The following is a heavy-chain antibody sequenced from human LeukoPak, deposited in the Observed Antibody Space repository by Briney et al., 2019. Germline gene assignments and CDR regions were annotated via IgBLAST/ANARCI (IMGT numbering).Heavy chain of an antibody. D-gene: IGHD4-17*01. V-gene: IGHV1-24*01. CDR3: ATGFMTTVTHFDY. CDR1: GYTLTELS. CDR2: FDPEDGET. Sequence: ASVKVSCKVSGYTLTELSMHWVRQPPGKGLEWMGGFDPEDGETIYAQKFQGRVTMTEDTSTDTAYMELSSLRSEDTAVYYCATGFMTTVTHFDYWGQGTLVSVSS. J-gene: IGHJ4*02.